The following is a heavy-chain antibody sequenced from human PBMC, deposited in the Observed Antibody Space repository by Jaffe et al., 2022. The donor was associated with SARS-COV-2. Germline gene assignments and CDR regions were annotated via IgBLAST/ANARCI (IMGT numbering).Heavy chain of an antibody. CDR3: ARIPLYGSGSYSHFDY. CDR2: IYYSGST. V-gene: IGHV4-61*08. CDR1: GGSVSSGDYY. Sequence: QVQLQESGPGLMKPSETLSLTCTVSGGSVSSGDYYWNWVRQPPGKGLEWIAYIYYSGSTNYNPSLRSRVTISVDTSKNQFSLKVSSVTAADTAVYYCARIPLYGSGSYSHFDYWGQGTLVTVSS. D-gene: IGHD3-10*01. J-gene: IGHJ4*02.